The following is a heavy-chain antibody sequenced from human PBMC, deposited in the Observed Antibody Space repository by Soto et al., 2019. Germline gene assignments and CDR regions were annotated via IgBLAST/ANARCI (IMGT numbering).Heavy chain of an antibody. CDR3: ARGNLSFDFDS. J-gene: IGHJ4*02. CDR2: ISRDATNI. D-gene: IGHD2-15*01. V-gene: IGHV3-30*03. Sequence: QLVESGGGVVQPGRSLRLSCAASGFTFGSFGMHWVRQPPGKGLEWVAFISRDATNIHYADSVRGRFTLSRDNSKNTVYLQLDTPRDDDTALYFCARGNLSFDFDSWGQGALVTVSS. CDR1: GFTFGSFG.